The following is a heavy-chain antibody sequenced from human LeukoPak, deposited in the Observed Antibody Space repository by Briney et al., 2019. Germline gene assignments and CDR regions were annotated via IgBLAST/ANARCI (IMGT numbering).Heavy chain of an antibody. CDR1: GYTFTSYY. CDR2: INPSGGRT. Sequence: ASVKVSCKASGYTFTSYYMHCVRQAPGQGLEWMGLINPSGGRTSYAQKFQGRVTMTRDTSTSTVYMELSSLRSEDTAVYYCARVQQTRGYSYGCDYWGQRTLVTVSS. D-gene: IGHD5-18*01. V-gene: IGHV1-46*01. J-gene: IGHJ4*02. CDR3: ARVQQTRGYSYGCDY.